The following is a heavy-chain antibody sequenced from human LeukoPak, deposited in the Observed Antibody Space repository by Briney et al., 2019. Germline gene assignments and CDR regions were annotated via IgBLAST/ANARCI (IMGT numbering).Heavy chain of an antibody. V-gene: IGHV4-59*01. J-gene: IGHJ3*02. CDR3: ASHPSRAGAFDI. CDR1: GGSISSYY. Sequence: SETLSLTCTVSGGSISSYYWSWIRQPPGKGLEWIGNIYYSGSTNYNPSLKSRVTISVDTSKNQFSLKLSSVTAADTAVYYCASHPSRAGAFDIWGQGTMVTVSS. CDR2: IYYSGST.